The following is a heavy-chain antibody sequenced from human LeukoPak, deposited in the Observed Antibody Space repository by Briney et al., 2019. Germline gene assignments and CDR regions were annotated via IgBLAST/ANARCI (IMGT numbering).Heavy chain of an antibody. CDR3: ARALWFGDLKGFDY. CDR1: GYTFTGYY. V-gene: IGHV1-2*04. J-gene: IGHJ4*02. CDR2: INTNSGGT. D-gene: IGHD3-10*01. Sequence: VASVKVSCKASGYTFTGYYMQWVRQAPGQGLEWVGWINTNSGGTNYAQKFQGWVTMTRDTSISTAYMELSRLRSDDTAVYYGARALWFGDLKGFDYWGQGTLVTVSS.